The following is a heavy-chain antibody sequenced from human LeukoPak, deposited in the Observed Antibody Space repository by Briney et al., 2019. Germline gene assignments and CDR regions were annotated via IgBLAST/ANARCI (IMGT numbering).Heavy chain of an antibody. J-gene: IGHJ5*02. CDR2: VFHRGTT. CDR1: GYSINSAFY. V-gene: IGHV4-38-2*02. Sequence: PSETLSLTCTVSGYSINSAFYWGWIRVPPGKGQEWIGSVFHRGTTYYNSSLKSRVNISIDTSKNQFSLKLNSLTAEDTAMYYCVRDGYYGSGSPGWFGPWGPGTLVIVSA. D-gene: IGHD3-10*01. CDR3: VRDGYYGSGSPGWFGP.